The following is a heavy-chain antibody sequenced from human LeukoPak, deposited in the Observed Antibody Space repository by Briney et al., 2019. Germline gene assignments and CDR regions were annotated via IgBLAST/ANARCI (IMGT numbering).Heavy chain of an antibody. Sequence: SVKVSCKASGGTFSSYAISWVRQAPGQGLEWMGGIIPIFGTANYAQKFQGRVTTTADESTSTAYMELSSLRSEDTAVYYCAKDERRGGPDDYWGQGTLVTVSS. V-gene: IGHV1-69*01. CDR3: AKDERRGGPDDY. CDR2: IIPIFGTA. J-gene: IGHJ4*02. CDR1: GGTFSSYA. D-gene: IGHD1-1*01.